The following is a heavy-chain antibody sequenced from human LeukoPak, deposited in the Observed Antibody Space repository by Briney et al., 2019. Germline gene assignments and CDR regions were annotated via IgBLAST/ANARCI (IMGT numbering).Heavy chain of an antibody. CDR2: IYSGGST. J-gene: IGHJ6*02. CDR1: GFTVSSNY. V-gene: IGHV3-53*01. CDR3: ARDLYYYGSGSYHYYYGMDV. D-gene: IGHD3-10*01. Sequence: GGSLRLSCSASGFTVSSNYMSWVRQAPGKGLEWVSVIYSGGSTYYADSVKGRFTISRDNSKNTLYLQMNSLRAEDTAVYYCARDLYYYGSGSYHYYYGMDVWGQGTTVTVSS.